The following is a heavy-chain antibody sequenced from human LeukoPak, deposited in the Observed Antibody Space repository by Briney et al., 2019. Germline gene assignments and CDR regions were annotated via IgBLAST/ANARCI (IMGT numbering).Heavy chain of an antibody. D-gene: IGHD3-10*01. CDR1: GYTFTSYG. J-gene: IGHJ4*02. CDR3: ARDKKFYYGSGSYLD. Sequence: ASVKVPCKASGYTFTSYGISWVRHAPGQGLEWMGWISAYNGNTNYAQKLQGRVTMTTDTSTSTAYMELRSLRSDDTAVYYCARDKKFYYGSGSYLDWGQGTLVTVSS. CDR2: ISAYNGNT. V-gene: IGHV1-18*01.